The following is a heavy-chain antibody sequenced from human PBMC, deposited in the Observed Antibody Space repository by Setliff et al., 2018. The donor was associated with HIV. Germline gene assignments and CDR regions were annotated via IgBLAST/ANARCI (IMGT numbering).Heavy chain of an antibody. D-gene: IGHD6-6*01. Sequence: SETLSLTCTVSGGSISSYYWSWIRQPPGKGLEWIGYIYYSGSTNYNPSLKSRVTISVDTSKNRFSLKLSSVTAADTAVYYCARHVGYSSSSLDYWGQGTLVTVSS. V-gene: IGHV4-59*08. J-gene: IGHJ4*02. CDR3: ARHVGYSSSSLDY. CDR2: IYYSGST. CDR1: GGSISSYY.